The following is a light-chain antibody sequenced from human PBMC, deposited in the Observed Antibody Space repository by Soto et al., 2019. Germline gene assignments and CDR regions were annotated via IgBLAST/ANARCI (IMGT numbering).Light chain of an antibody. V-gene: IGLV2-14*01. CDR3: SSRTTSNPYV. J-gene: IGLJ1*01. CDR1: SSDIGTYNS. CDR2: EVS. Sequence: ALTQPASVSGSPGQSITISCTGTSSDIGTYNSVSWYQQHPGKAPKLMIYEVSNRPSGVSNRFSASKSGNTASLTISGLQAEDEADYYCSSRTTSNPYVFGTGTKLTVL.